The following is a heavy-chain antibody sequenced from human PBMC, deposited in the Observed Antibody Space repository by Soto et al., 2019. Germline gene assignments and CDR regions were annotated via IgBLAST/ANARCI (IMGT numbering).Heavy chain of an antibody. CDR3: ARGVPNCSSSSCDFDF. J-gene: IGHJ4*02. Sequence: GGSLRLSCAASGFTFSSHGMNWVRQAPGKGLVWVSRISGDGRTTSHADSVKGRFTISRDNAKNTLYLQVNSLRVEDTAVYYCARGVPNCSSSSCDFDFWGQGILVTVSS. V-gene: IGHV3-74*01. CDR1: GFTFSSHG. CDR2: ISGDGRTT. D-gene: IGHD2-2*01.